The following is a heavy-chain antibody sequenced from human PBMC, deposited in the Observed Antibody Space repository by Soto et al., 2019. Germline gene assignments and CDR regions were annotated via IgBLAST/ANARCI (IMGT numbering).Heavy chain of an antibody. V-gene: IGHV3-23*01. Sequence: EVQLLESGGGLVQPGGSLRLSCAASGFTFSSYAMSWVRQAPGKGLEWVSAISGSGGSTYYADSVKGRFTISRDNSKNPLYLQMNRLRAEDTAVYYCAKIPHSSSWYLDAFDIWGQGTMVTVSS. CDR3: AKIPHSSSWYLDAFDI. CDR2: ISGSGGST. J-gene: IGHJ3*02. CDR1: GFTFSSYA. D-gene: IGHD6-13*01.